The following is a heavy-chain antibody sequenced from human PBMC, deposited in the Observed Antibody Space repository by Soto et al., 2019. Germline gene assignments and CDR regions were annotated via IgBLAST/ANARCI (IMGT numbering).Heavy chain of an antibody. V-gene: IGHV1-18*01. CDR2: INAYTGNT. Sequence: QVQLVQSGAEVKKPGASVKVSCKASGYTFTTYGISWVRQAPGQGLEWMGWINAYTGNTNYAKKLQGRVTLTTDTSTSTAYMELRSLRSDDTAVYYCARAPVAGTYFDYWGQGTLVTVSS. J-gene: IGHJ4*02. CDR3: ARAPVAGTYFDY. CDR1: GYTFTTYG. D-gene: IGHD6-19*01.